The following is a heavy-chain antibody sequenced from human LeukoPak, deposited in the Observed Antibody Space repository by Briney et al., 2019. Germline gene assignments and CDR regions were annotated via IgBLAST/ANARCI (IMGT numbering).Heavy chain of an antibody. CDR3: ARVAPTAYYYYMDV. Sequence: GGSLRLSCAASGFTFSNYAMSWVRQAPGKGLEWVSAISGSGRTTYYADSVKGRFTISRDNSKNTLYLQMGSLRAEDMAVYYCARVAPTAYYYYMDVWGKGTTVTISS. V-gene: IGHV3-23*01. CDR1: GFTFSNYA. CDR2: ISGSGRTT. J-gene: IGHJ6*03. D-gene: IGHD4-17*01.